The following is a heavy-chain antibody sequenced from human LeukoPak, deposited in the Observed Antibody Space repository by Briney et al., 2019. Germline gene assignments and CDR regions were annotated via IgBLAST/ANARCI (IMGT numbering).Heavy chain of an antibody. Sequence: GGSLRLSCAALGFTFRSSAMNWVSQAPGKGLEWVSSISGGGGSTYYADSVKGRFTISRDNSKNTLYLQMNSLRAGDTAVYYCAKGSDYSNYGIFDYWGQGTLVTVSS. CDR2: ISGGGGST. CDR1: GFTFRSSA. V-gene: IGHV3-23*01. J-gene: IGHJ4*02. D-gene: IGHD4-11*01. CDR3: AKGSDYSNYGIFDY.